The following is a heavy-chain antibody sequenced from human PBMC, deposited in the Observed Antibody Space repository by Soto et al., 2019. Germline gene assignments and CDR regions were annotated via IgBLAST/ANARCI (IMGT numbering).Heavy chain of an antibody. Sequence: QVQLVQSGAEVKKPGASVKVLCKASGYTFSGYYIHWVRQAPGQGLEWMGWINPNSGDTKYAQKFQDRVTLTSDTSIRTAYMELSGLRSDDTAVFFCARARQWVQLWALGYWGQGTLITVSS. V-gene: IGHV1-2*02. CDR3: ARARQWVQLWALGY. D-gene: IGHD1-1*01. CDR2: INPNSGDT. CDR1: GYTFSGYY. J-gene: IGHJ4*02.